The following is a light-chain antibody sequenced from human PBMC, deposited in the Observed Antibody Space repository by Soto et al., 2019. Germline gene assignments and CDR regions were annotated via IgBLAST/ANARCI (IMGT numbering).Light chain of an antibody. Sequence: QSALTQPASVSGSPGQSVTISCTGTSSDVGGYNYVNWYQQHPGKAPKLMIYEVSNRPSGVSNRFSGSKSGNTASLTISGLQAEDEADYYCSSFTSSSTGVFGGGTKLTVL. J-gene: IGLJ2*01. CDR2: EVS. V-gene: IGLV2-14*01. CDR1: SSDVGGYNY. CDR3: SSFTSSSTGV.